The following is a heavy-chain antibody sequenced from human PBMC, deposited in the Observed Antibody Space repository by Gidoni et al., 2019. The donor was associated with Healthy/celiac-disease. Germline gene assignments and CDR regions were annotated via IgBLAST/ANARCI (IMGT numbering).Heavy chain of an antibody. D-gene: IGHD1-26*01. CDR2: IKQDGSEK. CDR3: ARPLVGATRLHFDH. J-gene: IGHJ4*02. Sequence: EVQLVESGGGLVQPGGSLRLSCAASGFTFSSYWMSWVRQAPGKGLEWVANIKQDGSEKYYVDSVKGRFTISRDNAKNSLYLQMNSLRAEDTAVYYCARPLVGATRLHFDHWGQGTLVTVSS. CDR1: GFTFSSYW. V-gene: IGHV3-7*03.